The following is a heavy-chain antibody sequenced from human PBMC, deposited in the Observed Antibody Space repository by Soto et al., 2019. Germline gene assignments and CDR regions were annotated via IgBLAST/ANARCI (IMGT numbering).Heavy chain of an antibody. V-gene: IGHV3-30*18. D-gene: IGHD1-26*01. J-gene: IGHJ6*02. CDR2: ISYDGSNK. CDR3: AKDVVVGATTGLGDYYYYYGMHV. CDR1: GFTFSSYG. Sequence: QVQLVESGGCVVQPGRSLRLSCAASGFTFSSYGMHWVRQAPGKGLEWVAVISYDGSNKYYADSVKGRFTISRDNSKNTLYLQMNSLRAEDTALYYCAKDVVVGATTGLGDYYYYYGMHVWGQGTTVTVSS.